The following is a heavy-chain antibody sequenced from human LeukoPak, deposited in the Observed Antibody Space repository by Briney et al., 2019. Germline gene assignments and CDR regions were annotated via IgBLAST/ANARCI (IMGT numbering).Heavy chain of an antibody. CDR2: IYYSGST. Sequence: SQTLSLTCTVSGGSISSGDYYWSWIRQPPGKGLEWIGYIYYSGSTNYNPSLKSRVTISVDTSKNQFSLKLSSVTAADTAVYYCARGLSCSSTSCYTKWFDPWGQGTLVTVSS. J-gene: IGHJ5*02. V-gene: IGHV4-61*08. CDR3: ARGLSCSSTSCYTKWFDP. CDR1: GGSISSGDYY. D-gene: IGHD2-2*02.